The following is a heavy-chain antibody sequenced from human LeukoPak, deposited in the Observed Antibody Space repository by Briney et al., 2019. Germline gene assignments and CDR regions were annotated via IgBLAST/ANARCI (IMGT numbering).Heavy chain of an antibody. J-gene: IGHJ5*02. Sequence: GGSLRLSCAASGFTFSSYAMSWVCQAPGKGLEWVSAISGGGGSTYYADSVKGRFTISRDNSKNTLYLQMNSLRAEDTAVYYCAKVRYCSGGSCRMENWFDPWGQGTLVTVSS. CDR3: AKVRYCSGGSCRMENWFDP. CDR1: GFTFSSYA. CDR2: ISGGGGST. V-gene: IGHV3-23*01. D-gene: IGHD2-15*01.